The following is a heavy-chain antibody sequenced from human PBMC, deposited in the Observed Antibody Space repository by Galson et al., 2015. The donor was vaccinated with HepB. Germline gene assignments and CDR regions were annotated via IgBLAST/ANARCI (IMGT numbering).Heavy chain of an antibody. CDR1: TFIFSTYS. CDR3: AKDVSDYGSGSYERAYYYYYAMDV. V-gene: IGHV3-48*01. CDR2: ISSSSTTI. D-gene: IGHD3-10*01. Sequence: SLRLSCAASTFIFSTYSMNWVRQAPGKGLEWVSYISSSSTTIYYADSVKGRFTISRDNSKNTLYLQMNSLRAEDTALYHCAKDVSDYGSGSYERAYYYYYAMDVWGQGTTVTVSS. J-gene: IGHJ6*02.